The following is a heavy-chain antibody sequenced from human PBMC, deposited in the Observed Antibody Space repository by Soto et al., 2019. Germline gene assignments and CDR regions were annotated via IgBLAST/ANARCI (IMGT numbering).Heavy chain of an antibody. CDR3: ARERTGTTSMDV. J-gene: IGHJ6*02. Sequence: QVQLVQSGAEVKKPGASVKVSCKASGYTFTSYDINWVRQATGQGLEWMGWMNPNSGNTGYAQKFRGRVTMTRNTSISTAYMELRSLRSGDTAVYYCARERTGTTSMDVWGQGTTVTVSS. CDR1: GYTFTSYD. CDR2: MNPNSGNT. V-gene: IGHV1-8*01. D-gene: IGHD1-1*01.